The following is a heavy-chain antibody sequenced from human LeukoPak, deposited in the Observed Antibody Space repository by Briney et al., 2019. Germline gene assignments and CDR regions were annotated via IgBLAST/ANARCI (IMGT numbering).Heavy chain of an antibody. Sequence: GASVTVSCKTFGYTFTTYAISWVRQAPGQGLEWMGWINTNTGNPTYAQGFFTGRYVFSLDTSVNTAYLQITGLKADDTAVYYCGRDPKLGIRGYTYGYIDFWGQGTLVTVAS. CDR2: INTNTGNP. D-gene: IGHD5-18*01. V-gene: IGHV7-4-1*02. CDR3: GRDPKLGIRGYTYGYIDF. J-gene: IGHJ4*02. CDR1: GYTFTTYA.